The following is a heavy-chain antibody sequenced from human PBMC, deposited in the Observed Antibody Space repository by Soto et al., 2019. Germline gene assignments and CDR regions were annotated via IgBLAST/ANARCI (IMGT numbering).Heavy chain of an antibody. Sequence: QVQLQESGPGLVKPSETLSLTCTVSGGSISGFYWSWIRQPPGKGLEWIGNIHYSGKIEYNPSLQSRLTISLDTSKKQMSLNLRSVTAADTAVYYCARGSGWLPDSWGQGTLVTVSS. CDR3: ARGSGWLPDS. J-gene: IGHJ5*01. CDR1: GGSISGFY. V-gene: IGHV4-59*01. CDR2: IHYSGKI. D-gene: IGHD5-12*01.